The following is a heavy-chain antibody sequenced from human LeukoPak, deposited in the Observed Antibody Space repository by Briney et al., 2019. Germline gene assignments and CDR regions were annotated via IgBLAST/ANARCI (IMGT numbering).Heavy chain of an antibody. J-gene: IGHJ3*02. Sequence: SETLSLTCTVSGGSISSYYWSWIRQPPGKGLEWIGYIYYTGSTSYNPSLKSRVTISMDTSKNQFSLKLSSVTAADSAVYYCARSDYSGSGTYTEFDAFDIWGPGPMVTVSS. D-gene: IGHD3-10*01. V-gene: IGHV4-59*01. CDR1: GGSISSYY. CDR3: ARSDYSGSGTYTEFDAFDI. CDR2: IYYTGST.